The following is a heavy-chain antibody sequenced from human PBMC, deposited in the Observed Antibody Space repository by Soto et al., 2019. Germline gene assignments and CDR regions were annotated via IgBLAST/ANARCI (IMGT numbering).Heavy chain of an antibody. CDR1: GGSFSGYY. CDR3: ARGGEGVLRFLEWFKTYYYYYGMDP. CDR2: INHSGST. Sequence: PSETMSLTCAVYGGSFSGYYWSWIRQPPGKGLEWIGEINHSGSTNYNPSLKSRVTISVDTSKNQFSLKLSSVTAADTAVYYCARGGEGVLRFLEWFKTYYYYYGMDPGAREPWSPSP. J-gene: IGHJ6*02. V-gene: IGHV4-34*01. D-gene: IGHD3-3*01.